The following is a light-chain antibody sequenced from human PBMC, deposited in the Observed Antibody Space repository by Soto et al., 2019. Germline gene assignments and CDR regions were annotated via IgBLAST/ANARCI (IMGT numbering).Light chain of an antibody. CDR3: ISYAGINNRGV. CDR1: SSDIGSFKY. Sequence: QSVLTQPPSAYGSPGQSVTISCTGTSSDIGSFKYVSWYQQHPGKVPKLIIFEVNQRPSGVPDRFSGSKSGNTASLTVSGLQAEDEADYYCISYAGINNRGVLGGGTKLTVL. CDR2: EVN. J-gene: IGLJ2*01. V-gene: IGLV2-8*01.